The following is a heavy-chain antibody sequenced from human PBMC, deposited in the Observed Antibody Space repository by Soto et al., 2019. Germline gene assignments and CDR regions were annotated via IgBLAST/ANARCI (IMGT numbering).Heavy chain of an antibody. J-gene: IGHJ4*02. V-gene: IGHV3-66*01. CDR3: AGDLIGAGCWSGYHDC. CDR2: IYSDGST. CDR1: GVTVSINY. Sequence: EVQLVESGGDLVPPGGSLRLSCAASGVTVSINYMSWVRQAPEKGLEWLSVIYSDGSTYYADSVKCRFTISRDYSKNTLYLQMHSLRVEDTALYYCAGDLIGAGCWSGYHDCWGQGTLVTVSS. D-gene: IGHD3-3*01.